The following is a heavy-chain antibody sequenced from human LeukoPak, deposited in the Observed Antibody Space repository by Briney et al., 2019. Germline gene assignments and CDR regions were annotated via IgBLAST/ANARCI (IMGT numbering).Heavy chain of an antibody. Sequence: ASVKVSCKASGYTFTNYGINWVRRAPGQGLEWMGWISTYNANTNYAQKFQGRVTMTTDTSTSTAYMELSRLRSDDTAVYYCARGATMIVVVSFDPWGQGTLVTVSS. V-gene: IGHV1-18*01. D-gene: IGHD3-22*01. CDR3: ARGATMIVVVSFDP. J-gene: IGHJ5*02. CDR2: ISTYNANT. CDR1: GYTFTNYG.